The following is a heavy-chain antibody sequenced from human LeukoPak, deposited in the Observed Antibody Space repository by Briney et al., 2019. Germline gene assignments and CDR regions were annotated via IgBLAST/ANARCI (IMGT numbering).Heavy chain of an antibody. CDR2: IRFDGSNK. Sequence: GGSLRLSWAASRFTFSSFDMHWVRQAPGKGLEWVTFIRFDGSNKYYADSVKGRFTISRDNSKNTLYLQMSSLRPEDTAVYYCARQTGVSIDYWGQGTLVTVPS. J-gene: IGHJ4*02. D-gene: IGHD5/OR15-5a*01. CDR3: ARQTGVSIDY. V-gene: IGHV3-30*02. CDR1: RFTFSSFD.